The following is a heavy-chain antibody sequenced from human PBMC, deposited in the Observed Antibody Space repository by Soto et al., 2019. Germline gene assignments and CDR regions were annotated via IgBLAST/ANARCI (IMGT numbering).Heavy chain of an antibody. CDR2: ISYDGRNI. V-gene: IGHV3-30*18. Sequence: QVQLVESGGGVVQPGRSLRLSCAASGFTFSSHGMHWVRQAPGKGLEWVAVISYDGRNIHYVDSVKGRFTISRDNSKKALYLQMSSLRPEDTALYYCVKDRFDSSSKYDLYLDYWGQGTLVTVSA. CDR1: GFTFSSHG. D-gene: IGHD3-22*01. CDR3: VKDRFDSSSKYDLYLDY. J-gene: IGHJ4*02.